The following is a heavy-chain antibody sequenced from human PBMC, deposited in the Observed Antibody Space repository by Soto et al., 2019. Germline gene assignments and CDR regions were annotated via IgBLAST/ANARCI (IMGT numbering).Heavy chain of an antibody. CDR2: IDPSDSQT. D-gene: IGHD3-10*01. CDR3: ARLRTQYYYGSGSYPLYFDY. CDR1: GYSFAGYW. V-gene: IGHV5-10-1*01. Sequence: PGESLKISCKGSGYSFAGYWITWVRQKPGKGLEWMGRIDPSDSQTYYSPSFRGHVTISVTKSITTVFLRWSSLRASDTAMYYCARLRTQYYYGSGSYPLYFDYWGQGTLVTVSS. J-gene: IGHJ4*02.